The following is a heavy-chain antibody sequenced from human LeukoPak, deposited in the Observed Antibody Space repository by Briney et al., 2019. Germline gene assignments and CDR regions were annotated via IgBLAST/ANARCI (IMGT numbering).Heavy chain of an antibody. Sequence: PETLSLTCAVYGWSFSGYYWSWIRQPPGKGLEWIGEINHSGSTNYNPSLKSRVTISVDTSKNQFSLKLSSVTAADTAVYYCARGRSVRTQDILWLRFGSLYFDYCGEGTLVTVSS. CDR2: INHSGST. CDR3: ARGRSVRTQDILWLRFGSLYFDY. CDR1: GWSFSGYY. V-gene: IGHV4-34*01. D-gene: IGHD5-12*01. J-gene: IGHJ4*02.